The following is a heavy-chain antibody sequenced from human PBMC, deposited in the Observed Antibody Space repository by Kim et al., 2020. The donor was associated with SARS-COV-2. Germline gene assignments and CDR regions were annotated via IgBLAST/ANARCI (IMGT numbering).Heavy chain of an antibody. CDR1: GYTFSSYG. J-gene: IGHJ6*02. D-gene: IGHD5-12*01. CDR3: ARGLAQGSLSIRSERYGMDV. Sequence: ASVKVSCKASGYTFSSYGISWVRQAPGQGLEWMGWISAYNGHTNYAQKLQGRVTMTTDTSTSTAYMELRSLRSDDTAVYYCARGLAQGSLSIRSERYGMDVWGQGTTVTVPS. CDR2: ISAYNGHT. V-gene: IGHV1-18*01.